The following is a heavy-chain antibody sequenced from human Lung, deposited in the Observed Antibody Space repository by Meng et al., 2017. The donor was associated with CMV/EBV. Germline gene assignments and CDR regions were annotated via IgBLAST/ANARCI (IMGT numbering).Heavy chain of an antibody. J-gene: IGHJ4*02. CDR1: GFSLSTSGVG. CDR3: AHSRNLNTLIY. Sequence: SGXXLVXPTQTLTLTCTFSGFSLSTSGVGVGWIRQPPGKALEWLALIYWNDDKRYSPSLKSRLNITKDTSKNQVVLTMTNMDPVDTATYYCAHSRNLNTLIYXGQGTLVTVSS. D-gene: IGHD1-14*01. CDR2: IYWNDDK. V-gene: IGHV2-5*01.